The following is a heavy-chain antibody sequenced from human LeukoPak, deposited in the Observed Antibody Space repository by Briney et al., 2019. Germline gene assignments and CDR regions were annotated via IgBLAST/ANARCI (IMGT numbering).Heavy chain of an antibody. CDR3: ACCRRGPNWFDP. V-gene: IGHV4-34*01. J-gene: IGHJ5*02. D-gene: IGHD3-10*01. Sequence: SETLSLTCAVYGGSFSGYYWSWIRQPPGKGLEWIGEINHSGSTNYNPSLKSRVTISVDTSKNQFSLKLTSVTAADTAVYYCACCRRGPNWFDPWGQGTLVTVSS. CDR2: INHSGST. CDR1: GGSFSGYY.